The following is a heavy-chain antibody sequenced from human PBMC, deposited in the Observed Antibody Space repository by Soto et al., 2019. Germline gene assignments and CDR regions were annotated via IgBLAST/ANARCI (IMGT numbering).Heavy chain of an antibody. CDR2: IIPILGIA. CDR3: ARDPGIAVAGTDY. Sequence: QVQLVQSGAEVKKPGSSVKVSCKASGGTFSSYTISWVRQAPGQGLEWMGRIIPILGIANYAQKFQGRVTITADKSTSTAYMELSSLRSEDTAVYYCARDPGIAVAGTDYWGQGTLVTVSS. D-gene: IGHD6-19*01. V-gene: IGHV1-69*08. CDR1: GGTFSSYT. J-gene: IGHJ4*02.